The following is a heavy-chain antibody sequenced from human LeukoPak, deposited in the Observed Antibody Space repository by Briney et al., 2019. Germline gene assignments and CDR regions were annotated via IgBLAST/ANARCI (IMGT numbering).Heavy chain of an antibody. Sequence: GGSLRLSCAASGFTFSSYELNWVRQAPGKGLEWVSYISSSGSTIKYADSVKGRFTISRGNAKNSLYLHMNSLRAEDTAVYYCARDYGGSAPFDYWGQGTLVTVSS. CDR2: ISSSGSTI. V-gene: IGHV3-48*03. CDR3: ARDYGGSAPFDY. D-gene: IGHD4-23*01. J-gene: IGHJ4*02. CDR1: GFTFSSYE.